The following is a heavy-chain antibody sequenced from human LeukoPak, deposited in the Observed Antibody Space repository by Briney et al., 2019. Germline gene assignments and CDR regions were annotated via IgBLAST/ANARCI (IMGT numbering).Heavy chain of an antibody. J-gene: IGHJ4*02. Sequence: SETLSLTCTVSGGSISSSSYYWSWIRQPPGKGLEWIGYIYYSGSTNYNPSLKSRVTISVDTSKNQFSLKLSSVTAADTAVYYCAREYSSSYLSGYYFDYWGQGTLVTVSS. CDR3: AREYSSSYLSGYYFDY. CDR2: IYYSGST. D-gene: IGHD6-6*01. V-gene: IGHV4-61*01. CDR1: GGSISSSSYY.